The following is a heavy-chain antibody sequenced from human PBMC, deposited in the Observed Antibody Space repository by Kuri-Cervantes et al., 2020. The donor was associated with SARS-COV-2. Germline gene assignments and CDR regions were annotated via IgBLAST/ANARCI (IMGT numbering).Heavy chain of an antibody. V-gene: IGHV3-23*03. D-gene: IGHD3-22*01. J-gene: IGHJ4*02. CDR2: IYSGGSST. CDR3: AKDQDYYDSSGQFDY. Sequence: GGSLRLSCAASGFTFSSYAMSWVRQAPGKGLEWVSVIYSGGSSTYYADSVKGRLTISRDNSKNTLYLQMNSLRAEDTAVYYCAKDQDYYDSSGQFDYWGQGTLVTVSS. CDR1: GFTFSSYA.